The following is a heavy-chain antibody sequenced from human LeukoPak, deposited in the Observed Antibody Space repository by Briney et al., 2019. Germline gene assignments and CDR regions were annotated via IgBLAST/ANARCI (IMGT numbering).Heavy chain of an antibody. Sequence: PSETLPLTCTVSGGSISSYYWSWIRQPAGKGLEWIGRIYTSGSTNYNPSLKSRVTMSIDTSKNQFSLKLSSLTAADTAVYYCARAGYSGGYYLDYWGQGTLVAVSS. CDR2: IYTSGST. J-gene: IGHJ4*02. V-gene: IGHV4-4*07. CDR1: GGSISSYY. D-gene: IGHD5-12*01. CDR3: ARAGYSGGYYLDY.